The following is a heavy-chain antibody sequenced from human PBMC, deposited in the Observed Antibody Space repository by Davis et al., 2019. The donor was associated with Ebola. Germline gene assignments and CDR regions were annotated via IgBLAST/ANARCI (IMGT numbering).Heavy chain of an antibody. J-gene: IGHJ4*02. D-gene: IGHD2-21*02. CDR3: ARDLVVVTAPGDY. V-gene: IGHV3-33*01. Sequence: GESLKISCAASGFTFSSYGMHWVRQAPGKGLEWVAVIWYDGTNKYHADSVKGRFTISRDNSKNTLYLQMNSLRAEDTAVYYCARDLVVVTAPGDYWGQGALVTVSS. CDR2: IWYDGTNK. CDR1: GFTFSSYG.